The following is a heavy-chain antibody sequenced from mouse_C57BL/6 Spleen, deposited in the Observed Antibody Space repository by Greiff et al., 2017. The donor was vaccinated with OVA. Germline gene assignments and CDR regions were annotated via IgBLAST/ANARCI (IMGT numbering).Heavy chain of an antibody. CDR1: GYTFTSYW. J-gene: IGHJ1*03. V-gene: IGHV1-69*01. CDR3: ARDYGSSYWYFDV. D-gene: IGHD1-1*01. CDR2: IDPSDSYT. Sequence: QVQLQQPGAELVMPGASVKMSCKASGYTFTSYWMHWVKQRPGQGLEWIGEIDPSDSYTNYNQKFKGKSTLTVDKSSSTAYMQLSSLTSEGSAVDYCARDYGSSYWYFDVWGTGTTVTVSS.